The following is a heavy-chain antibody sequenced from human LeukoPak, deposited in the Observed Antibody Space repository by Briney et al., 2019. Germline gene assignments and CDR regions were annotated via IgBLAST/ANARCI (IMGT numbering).Heavy chain of an antibody. CDR1: GFTFSTSA. D-gene: IGHD6-6*01. J-gene: IGHJ4*02. Sequence: GGSLRLSCAASGFTFSTSAMHWVRQASGKGLEWVAVISYDGNNEYYADSVKGRFTISGDNSKNTLNLQMNSLRAEDAAVYYCVKDRSIAAPNNDFFDSWGQGALVTVSS. CDR2: ISYDGNNE. V-gene: IGHV3-30-3*01. CDR3: VKDRSIAAPNNDFFDS.